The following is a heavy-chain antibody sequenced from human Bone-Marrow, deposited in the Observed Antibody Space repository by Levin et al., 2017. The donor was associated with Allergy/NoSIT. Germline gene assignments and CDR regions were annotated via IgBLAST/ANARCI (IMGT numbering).Heavy chain of an antibody. CDR1: GGSISSGNYY. D-gene: IGHD3-10*01. CDR3: ATGSGSYKIHFAY. V-gene: IGHV4-30-4*01. J-gene: IGHJ4*02. CDR2: IYFSGST. Sequence: SQTLSLTCTVSGGSISSGNYYWSWIRQPPGKGLEWIGYIYFSGSTYYNPSLKSRLTISVDTSKNQFSLNLTSVTAADTAVYYCATGSGSYKIHFAYWGQGTLVTVSS.